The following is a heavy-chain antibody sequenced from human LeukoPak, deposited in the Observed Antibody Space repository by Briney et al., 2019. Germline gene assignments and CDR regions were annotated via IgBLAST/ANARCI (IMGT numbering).Heavy chain of an antibody. CDR1: GFTFSRYS. D-gene: IGHD2-21*01. J-gene: IGHJ4*02. Sequence: GGSLRLSCAASGFTFSRYSMRWVRQAPGKGLVWVSHVNSDGSGTDYADSVKGRFTIYRDNFRNTLYLQMNRLRVEDAALYYCARAPVTSCRGAFCYPFDLWGQGVLVTVSS. CDR3: ARAPVTSCRGAFCYPFDL. CDR2: VNSDGSGT. V-gene: IGHV3-74*01.